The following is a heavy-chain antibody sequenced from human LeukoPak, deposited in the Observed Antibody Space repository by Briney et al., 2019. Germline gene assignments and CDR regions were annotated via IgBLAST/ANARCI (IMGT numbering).Heavy chain of an antibody. Sequence: SETLSLTCAVYGGSFSGYYWGWIRQPPGKGLEYIGYFYYSGNTYYNPSLKSRLTMSVDTSKNQFSLKLTSVTAADTAVYYCVRTYGSGDFDYWGQGTLVTVSS. CDR2: FYYSGNT. D-gene: IGHD3-10*01. CDR3: VRTYGSGDFDY. V-gene: IGHV4-59*04. CDR1: GGSFSGYY. J-gene: IGHJ4*02.